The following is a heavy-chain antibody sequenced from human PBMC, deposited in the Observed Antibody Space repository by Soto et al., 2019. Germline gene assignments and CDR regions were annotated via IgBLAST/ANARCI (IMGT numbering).Heavy chain of an antibody. CDR1: GGSFSGYY. V-gene: IGHV4-34*01. CDR2: INHSGST. J-gene: IGHJ5*02. Sequence: SETLSLTCAVYGGSFSGYYWSWIRQPPGKGLEWIGEINHSGSTNYNPSLKSRVTISVDTSKNQFSLKLSSVTAADTALYYCARCPLMTTVNWFDPWGQGTLVTVS. CDR3: ARCPLMTTVNWFDP. D-gene: IGHD4-4*01.